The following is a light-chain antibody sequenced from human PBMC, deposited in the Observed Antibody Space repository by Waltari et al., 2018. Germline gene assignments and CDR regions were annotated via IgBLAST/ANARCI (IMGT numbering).Light chain of an antibody. CDR2: AAS. V-gene: IGKV1-5*03. J-gene: IGKJ4*01. CDR3: QQYNSYPLT. Sequence: DIQLTKSPSTLSAFVGDRVTITCRASQSVSTWLTWYQQKPGKAPKLLIYAASSSASGVPSRFSGSGSGTEFTLTISSLQPDDFAAYYCQQYNSYPLTFGGGTKVEIK. CDR1: QSVSTW.